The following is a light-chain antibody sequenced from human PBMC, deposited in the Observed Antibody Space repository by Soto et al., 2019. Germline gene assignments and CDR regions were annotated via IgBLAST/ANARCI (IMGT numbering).Light chain of an antibody. CDR3: SSYAGSDNYV. CDR1: SSDVGGYNS. CDR2: EVS. V-gene: IGLV2-8*01. Sequence: QSALTQPPSASGSPGQSVTISCTETSSDVGGYNSVSWYQHLPGKAPKLMIYEVSKRPSGVPDRFSGSKSANTASLTVSRLQAEDEADYYCSSYAGSDNYVFGTGTKLTVL. J-gene: IGLJ1*01.